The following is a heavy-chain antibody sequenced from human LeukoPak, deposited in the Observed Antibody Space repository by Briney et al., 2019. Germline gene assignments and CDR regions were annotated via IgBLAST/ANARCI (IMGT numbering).Heavy chain of an antibody. CDR1: GFTFNNYG. J-gene: IGHJ4*02. V-gene: IGHV1-18*01. Sequence: ASVTVSCKASGFTFNNYGISWARQAPGQGLEWMGWISAYNGDTHYAQKFQGRVTLTTDTSTRTAYMELRSLRSDDTAMYYCARDPSNTSGWYIYFDYWGQGTLVTVSP. D-gene: IGHD6-19*01. CDR2: ISAYNGDT. CDR3: ARDPSNTSGWYIYFDY.